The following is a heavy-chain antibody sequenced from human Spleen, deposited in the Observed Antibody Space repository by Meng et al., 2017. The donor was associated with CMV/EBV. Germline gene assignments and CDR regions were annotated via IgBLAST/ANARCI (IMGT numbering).Heavy chain of an antibody. CDR3: ARGYCSVDTCQIGY. J-gene: IGHJ4*02. CDR1: GFSFRNYG. CDR2: IRYDASNR. Sequence: GGSLRLSCAASGFSFRNYGIHWVRQAPGKGLEWVSFIRYDASNRYYADSVRGRFTISRDDSRNTLYLQMNSLRSEDTAMYFCARGYCSVDTCQIGYWGQGTLVTVSS. V-gene: IGHV3-30*02. D-gene: IGHD2-15*01.